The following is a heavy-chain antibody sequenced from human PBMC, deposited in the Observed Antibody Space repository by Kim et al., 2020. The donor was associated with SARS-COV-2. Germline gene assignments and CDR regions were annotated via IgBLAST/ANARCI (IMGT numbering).Heavy chain of an antibody. Sequence: SETLSLTCAVYGGSFSGYYWSWIRQPPGKGLEWIGEINHSGSTNYNPSLKSRVTISVDTSKNQFSLKLSSVTAADTAAYYCAIPNYDFWSGYYTAWGQGTLVTVSS. V-gene: IGHV4-34*01. CDR1: GGSFSGYY. D-gene: IGHD3-3*01. CDR2: INHSGST. J-gene: IGHJ5*02. CDR3: AIPNYDFWSGYYTA.